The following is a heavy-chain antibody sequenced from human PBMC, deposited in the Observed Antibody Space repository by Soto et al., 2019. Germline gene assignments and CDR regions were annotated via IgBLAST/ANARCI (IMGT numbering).Heavy chain of an antibody. J-gene: IGHJ5*02. CDR2: IYWDDDK. CDR1: GFSLTTRGVG. Sequence: QITLKESGPTLVKPTQTLTLTCTFSGFSLTTRGVGVGWIRQPPGKALECLALIYWDDDKRYSPSLQSRLSITKDTSKNQVVLTMTNVDPVDTATYYCAHIPTYYQYDWFDPWGQGTLVSVFS. V-gene: IGHV2-5*02. CDR3: AHIPTYYQYDWFDP. D-gene: IGHD3-16*01.